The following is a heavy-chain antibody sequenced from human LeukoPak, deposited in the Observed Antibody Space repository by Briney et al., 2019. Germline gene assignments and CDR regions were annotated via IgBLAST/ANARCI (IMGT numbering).Heavy chain of an antibody. Sequence: PGGSLRLSCAASGFTFSSYGMHWVRQAPGKGLEWVAVISYDGSNKYYADSVKGRFTISRDNSKNTLYLQMNSLRAEDTAVYYCAKDWAALAGQFVCLDYWGQGTLVTVSS. CDR1: GFTFSSYG. J-gene: IGHJ4*02. D-gene: IGHD2-15*01. CDR2: ISYDGSNK. CDR3: AKDWAALAGQFVCLDY. V-gene: IGHV3-30*18.